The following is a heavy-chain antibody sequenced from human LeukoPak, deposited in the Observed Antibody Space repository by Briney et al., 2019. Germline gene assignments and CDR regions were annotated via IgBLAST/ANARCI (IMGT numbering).Heavy chain of an antibody. Sequence: GGFLRLSCAASGFTFSIYAMSWVRQAPGKGLEWVSAFSGSGGSTYYADSVKGRFTISRDNSKNTLYLQMNSLRAEDTAVYYCARSGLSRFDYWGQGTLVTVSS. CDR2: FSGSGGST. D-gene: IGHD4/OR15-4a*01. CDR3: ARSGLSRFDY. CDR1: GFTFSIYA. V-gene: IGHV3-23*01. J-gene: IGHJ4*02.